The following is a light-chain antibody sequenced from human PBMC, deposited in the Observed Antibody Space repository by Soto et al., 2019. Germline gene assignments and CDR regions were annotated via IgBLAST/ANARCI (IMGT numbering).Light chain of an antibody. J-gene: IGKJ1*01. V-gene: IGKV3-15*01. Sequence: EIVMTQSPATLSVSPGERATLSCRTSQSVSSNLAWYQQKPGQAPRLLIYGASTRATGIPARFSGSGSGTEFTLTISSLQSEDFAVYFGQQYNNWPVAFGQGTKVDIK. CDR3: QQYNNWPVA. CDR1: QSVSSN. CDR2: GAS.